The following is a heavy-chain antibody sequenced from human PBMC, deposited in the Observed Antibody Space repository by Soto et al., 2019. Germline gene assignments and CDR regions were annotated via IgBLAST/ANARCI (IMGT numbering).Heavy chain of an antibody. CDR2: IIPIFGTA. J-gene: IGHJ6*02. D-gene: IGHD5-18*01. CDR3: ARAATADYYGMDV. Sequence: SVKVSCKASGGTFSSYAISWVRQAPGQGLEWMGGIIPIFGTANYAQKFQGRVTITADESTSTAYMEVSSLRSEDTAVYYCARAATADYYGMDVWGQGTTVTVSS. V-gene: IGHV1-69*13. CDR1: GGTFSSYA.